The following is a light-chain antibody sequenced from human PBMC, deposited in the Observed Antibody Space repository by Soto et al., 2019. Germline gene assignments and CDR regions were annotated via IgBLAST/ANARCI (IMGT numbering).Light chain of an antibody. J-gene: IGKJ5*01. CDR3: QRLDSYPPT. Sequence: DIQLTQSPSFLSASVGDRVTITCRASQDIDRYFAWYQQKPGKAPKLLIYGASTLQTGVPSRFSGSGSGTEFTLTVSSLQPEDFATYYCQRLDSYPPTFGQGTRLEIK. V-gene: IGKV1-9*01. CDR2: GAS. CDR1: QDIDRY.